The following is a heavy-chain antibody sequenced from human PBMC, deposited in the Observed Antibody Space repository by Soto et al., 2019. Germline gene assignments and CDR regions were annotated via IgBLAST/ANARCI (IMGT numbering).Heavy chain of an antibody. D-gene: IGHD6-13*01. Sequence: QVQLVQSGAEVKKPGASVKVSCKTSGYTFIGYYLNWVRQAPGQGLEWMGWVNPHTGGTHYAQKFDGRVTMTRDTSTYTAYMELSGLTFDDTATYFCARVMAYEQQMVPFDYWGQGTLVTGSS. CDR3: ARVMAYEQQMVPFDY. CDR1: GYTFIGYY. V-gene: IGHV1-2*02. J-gene: IGHJ4*02. CDR2: VNPHTGGT.